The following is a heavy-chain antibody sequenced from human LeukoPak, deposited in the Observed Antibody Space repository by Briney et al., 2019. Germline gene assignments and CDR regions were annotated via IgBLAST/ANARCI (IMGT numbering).Heavy chain of an antibody. J-gene: IGHJ4*02. CDR3: ARGYYYDSSGYFDY. CDR1: GFTFSSYG. V-gene: IGHV3-30*02. D-gene: IGHD3-22*01. Sequence: GGSLRLSCAASGFTFSSYGMHWVRQAPGKGLEWVAFIRYDGSNKYYADSVKGRFTISRDNSKNTLYLQMNSLRAEDTAVYYCARGYYYDSSGYFDYWGQGTLVIVSS. CDR2: IRYDGSNK.